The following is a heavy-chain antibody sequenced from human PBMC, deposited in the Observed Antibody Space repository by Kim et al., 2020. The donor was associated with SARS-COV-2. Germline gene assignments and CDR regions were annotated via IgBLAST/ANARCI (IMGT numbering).Heavy chain of an antibody. Sequence: SPNYNPSLKSRVTISVDTAKNQFSLKLSSVTAADTAVYYCARGARDAFDIWGQGTMVTVSS. CDR3: ARGARDAFDI. CDR2: SP. V-gene: IGHV4-59*09. J-gene: IGHJ3*02.